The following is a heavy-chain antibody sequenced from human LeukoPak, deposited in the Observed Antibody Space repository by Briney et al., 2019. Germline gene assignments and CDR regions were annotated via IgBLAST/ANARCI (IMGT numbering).Heavy chain of an antibody. V-gene: IGHV1-69*05. CDR1: GGTFSSYA. J-gene: IGHJ4*02. Sequence: SVKVSCKASGGTFSSYAISWVRQAPGQGHEWMGGIIPIFGTANYAQKFQGRVTITTDESTSTAYMELSSLRSEDTAVYYCARESYYYDSSGYRYYSDYWGQGTLVTVSS. D-gene: IGHD3-22*01. CDR2: IIPIFGTA. CDR3: ARESYYYDSSGYRYYSDY.